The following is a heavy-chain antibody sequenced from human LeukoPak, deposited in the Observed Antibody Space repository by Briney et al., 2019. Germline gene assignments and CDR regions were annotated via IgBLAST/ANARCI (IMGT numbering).Heavy chain of an antibody. CDR1: GFTFSSYG. D-gene: IGHD3-3*01. CDR2: ISSSSSYI. Sequence: GGSLRLSCAASGFTFSSYGMHWVRQAPGKGLEWVSSISSSSSYIYYADSVKGRFTISRDNAKNSLYLQMNSLRAEDTAVYYCARGAAGFLEWFPVFDYWGQGTLVTVSS. V-gene: IGHV3-21*01. CDR3: ARGAAGFLEWFPVFDY. J-gene: IGHJ4*02.